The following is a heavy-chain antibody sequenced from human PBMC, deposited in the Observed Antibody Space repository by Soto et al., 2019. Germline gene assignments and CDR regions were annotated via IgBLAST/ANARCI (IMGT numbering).Heavy chain of an antibody. CDR2: ISGSGGSI. D-gene: IGHD2-15*01. CDR1: GFTCSSYV. Sequence: EVQLLESGGGLVQPGGSLRLSCAASGFTCSSYVMSWVRQAPGKGLEWVSAISGSGGSIYHADSVTGRFTISRDNSPNTLYMQLNSLRAEDTAVYYCAKVLMGAGYYYYGMDVSGKRTKVTVS. J-gene: IGHJ6*04. V-gene: IGHV3-23*01. CDR3: AKVLMGAGYYYYGMDV.